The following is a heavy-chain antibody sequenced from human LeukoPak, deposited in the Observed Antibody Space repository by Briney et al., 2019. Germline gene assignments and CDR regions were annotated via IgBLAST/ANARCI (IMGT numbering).Heavy chain of an antibody. CDR3: AHSSFWQQLVPVPFDY. J-gene: IGHJ4*02. D-gene: IGHD6-13*01. CDR2: IYWDDDK. CDR1: GFSLSTSGVG. Sequence: SGPTLVNPTQTGTLTCTFSGFSLSTSGVGVGWIRQPPGKALEWLALIYWDDDKRYSPSLKSRLTITKDTSKNQVVLTMTNMDPVDTATYYCAHSSFWQQLVPVPFDYWGQGTLVTVSS. V-gene: IGHV2-5*02.